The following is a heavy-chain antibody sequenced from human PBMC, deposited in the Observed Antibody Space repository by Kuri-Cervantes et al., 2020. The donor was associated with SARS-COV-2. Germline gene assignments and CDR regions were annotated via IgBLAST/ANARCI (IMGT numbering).Heavy chain of an antibody. Sequence: ASVKVSCKVSGYTLTELSMHWVRQAPGKGLEWMGGFDPEDGETIYAQKFQGRVTMTEDTSTDTAYMELSSLRSEDTAVYYCARANWGSERDYYYYTDVWGKGTTVTVSS. D-gene: IGHD7-27*01. J-gene: IGHJ6*03. CDR3: ARANWGSERDYYYYTDV. CDR2: FDPEDGET. CDR1: GYTLTELS. V-gene: IGHV1-24*01.